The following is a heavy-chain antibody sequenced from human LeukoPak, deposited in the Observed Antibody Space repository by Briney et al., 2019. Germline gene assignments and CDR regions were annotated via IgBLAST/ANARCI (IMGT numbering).Heavy chain of an antibody. CDR3: ARGGRWLPATA. CDR2: INHSGST. D-gene: IGHD5-24*01. CDR1: GGSFSGYY. V-gene: IGHV4-34*01. Sequence: PSETLSLTCAVYGGSFSGYYWSWIRQPPGKGLEWIGEINHSGSTSYNPSLKSRVTISVDTSKNQFSLKLSSVTAADTAVYFCARGGRWLPATAWGQGTLVSVSS. J-gene: IGHJ5*02.